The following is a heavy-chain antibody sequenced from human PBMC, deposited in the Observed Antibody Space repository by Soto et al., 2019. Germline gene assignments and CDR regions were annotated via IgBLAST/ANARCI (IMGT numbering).Heavy chain of an antibody. D-gene: IGHD3-22*01. V-gene: IGHV3-21*01. CDR3: ARDTSHYDSSGYYWGYYYYYGMDV. CDR1: GFTFSSYS. Sequence: EVQLVESGGGLVKPGGSLRLSCAASGFTFSSYSMNWVRQAPGKGLEWVSSISSSSSYIYYADSVKGRFTISRDNAKNFLKQQMNSTRAEDTAGYYCARDTSHYDSSGYYWGYYYYYGMDVWGQGTTVTVSS. J-gene: IGHJ6*02. CDR2: ISSSSSYI.